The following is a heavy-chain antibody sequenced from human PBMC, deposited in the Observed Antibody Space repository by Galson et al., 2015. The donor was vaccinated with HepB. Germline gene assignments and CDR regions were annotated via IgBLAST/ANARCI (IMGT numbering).Heavy chain of an antibody. CDR3: ARDDDYFDY. CDR1: GYTFTSYA. J-gene: IGHJ4*02. V-gene: IGHV1-3*01. Sequence: SVKVSCKASGYTFTSYAMHWVRQAPGQRLEWMGWINAGNGNTKYSRKFQGRVTITRDTSASTAYMELSSLRSEDTAVYYCARDDDYFDYWGQGTLVTVSS. CDR2: INAGNGNT.